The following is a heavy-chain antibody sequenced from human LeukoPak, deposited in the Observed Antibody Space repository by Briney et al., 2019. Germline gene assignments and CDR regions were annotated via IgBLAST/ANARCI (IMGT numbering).Heavy chain of an antibody. CDR2: ISDSSGST. J-gene: IGHJ4*02. Sequence: GGSLRLSCAASGFTFSSYAMSWVRQAPGKGLEWVSVISDSSGSTYYADSVKGRFTISRDNSKNTLDLQMNSLRAEDTAVYYCTKSKIVALYYFDYWGQGTLVTVSS. D-gene: IGHD2-2*01. V-gene: IGHV3-23*01. CDR1: GFTFSSYA. CDR3: TKSKIVALYYFDY.